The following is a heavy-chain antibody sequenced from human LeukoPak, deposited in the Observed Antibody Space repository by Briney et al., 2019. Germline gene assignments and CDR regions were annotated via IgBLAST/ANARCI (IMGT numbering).Heavy chain of an antibody. D-gene: IGHD6-13*01. J-gene: IGHJ4*02. Sequence: SETLSLTCAVSGGSISSSNWWSWVRQPPGKGLEWIGEIYHSGSTNYNPSLKSRVTISVDTSKNQFSLKLSSVTAADTAVYYCARLISSSWYHEVLLGRDYWGQGTLVTVSS. CDR3: ARLISSSWYHEVLLGRDY. CDR2: IYHSGST. V-gene: IGHV4-4*02. CDR1: GGSISSSNW.